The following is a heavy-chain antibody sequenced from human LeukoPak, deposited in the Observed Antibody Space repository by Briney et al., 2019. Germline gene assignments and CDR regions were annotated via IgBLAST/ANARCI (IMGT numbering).Heavy chain of an antibody. V-gene: IGHV1-69*13. J-gene: IGHJ4*02. CDR2: IIPIFGTA. CDR1: GGTFSSYA. D-gene: IGHD4-17*01. CDR3: ARVTTVTYNFDY. Sequence: SVKVSCKASGGTFSSYAISWVRQAPGQGLEWMGGIIPIFGTANYAQKFQGRVTITADESTSTAYMELSSLRSEDTAVYYCARVTTVTYNFDYWGQGTLVTVSS.